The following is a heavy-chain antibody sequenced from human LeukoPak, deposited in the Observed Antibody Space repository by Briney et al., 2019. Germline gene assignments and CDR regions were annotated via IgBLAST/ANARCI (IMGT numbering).Heavy chain of an antibody. Sequence: ASVKVSCKASGGTFSSYAISWVRQAPGQGLEWMGRIIPIFGTANYAQKFQGRVTITTDGSTSTAYMELSSLRSEDTAVYYCARDNRIAVAGSWFDPWGQGTLVTVSS. D-gene: IGHD6-19*01. CDR1: GGTFSSYA. V-gene: IGHV1-69*05. CDR2: IIPIFGTA. J-gene: IGHJ5*02. CDR3: ARDNRIAVAGSWFDP.